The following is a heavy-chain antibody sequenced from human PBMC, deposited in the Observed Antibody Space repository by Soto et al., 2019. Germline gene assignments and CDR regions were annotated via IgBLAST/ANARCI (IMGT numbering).Heavy chain of an antibody. Sequence: GASVKVSCKASGYTFTGYYMHWVRQAPGQGLEWMGWINPNSGGTNYAQKFQGRVTMTRDTSISTAYMELSRLRSDDTAVYYCARVVTAIWDYYYYYGMDVWGQGTTVTV. CDR2: INPNSGGT. CDR3: ARVVTAIWDYYYYYGMDV. CDR1: GYTFTGYY. D-gene: IGHD2-21*02. J-gene: IGHJ6*02. V-gene: IGHV1-2*02.